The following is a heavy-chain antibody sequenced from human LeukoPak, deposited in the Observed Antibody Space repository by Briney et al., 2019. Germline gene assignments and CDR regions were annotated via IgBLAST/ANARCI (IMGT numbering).Heavy chain of an antibody. V-gene: IGHV3-48*01. Sequence: GGSLRLSCAASGFTFSSYSMNWVRQAPGRVLEWDSYISSSSSTIYYADSVKGRFTISRDNAKNSLYLQMNSLRAEDTAVYYCARSFRYFDWLPIDYWGQGTLVTVSS. J-gene: IGHJ4*02. CDR3: ARSFRYFDWLPIDY. D-gene: IGHD3-9*01. CDR1: GFTFSSYS. CDR2: ISSSSSTI.